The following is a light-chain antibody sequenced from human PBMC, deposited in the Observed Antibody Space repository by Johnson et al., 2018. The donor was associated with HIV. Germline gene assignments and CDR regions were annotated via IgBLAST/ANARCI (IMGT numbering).Light chain of an antibody. CDR1: SSNIGNNY. V-gene: IGLV1-51*02. CDR3: GTWDNSLSAYV. Sequence: QSVLTQPPSMSAAPGQKVTISCSASSSNIGNNYVSWYQQLPGTAPKLLIYENNKRPSGIPDRFSGSKSGTSATLGITGLQTGDEADYYCGTWDNSLSAYVFGTGTKVTVL. J-gene: IGLJ1*01. CDR2: ENN.